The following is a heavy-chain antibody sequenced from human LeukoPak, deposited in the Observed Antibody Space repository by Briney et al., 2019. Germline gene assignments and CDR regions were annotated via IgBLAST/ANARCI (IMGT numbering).Heavy chain of an antibody. V-gene: IGHV1-69*05. CDR2: IIPIFGTA. CDR3: ARLLGYCSSTSCYIGWFDP. J-gene: IGHJ5*02. D-gene: IGHD2-2*02. CDR1: GGTFSSYA. Sequence: GSSVKVSCKASGGTFSSYAISWVRQAPGQGLEWMGRIIPIFGTANYAQKFQGRVTITTDESTSTAYMELSSLRSEDTAVYYCARLLGYCSSTSCYIGWFDPWGQGTLVTVSS.